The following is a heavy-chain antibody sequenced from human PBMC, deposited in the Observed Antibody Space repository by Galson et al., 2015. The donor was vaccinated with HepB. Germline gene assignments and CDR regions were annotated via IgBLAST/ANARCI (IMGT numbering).Heavy chain of an antibody. CDR1: GDTLTGYY. CDR2: INPNSGRT. V-gene: IGHV1-2*02. D-gene: IGHD2-15*01. CDR3: AAEHCSGASGDSCLKAFAY. Sequence: SVKVSCKASGDTLTGYYMHWMRRDPGQGLEWIGGINPNSGRTKYVQKFQDRVTVTRDTPTKTVYMELTRLTSDDTAVYYCAAEHCSGASGDSCLKAFAYWGQGTLVTVSS. J-gene: IGHJ4*02.